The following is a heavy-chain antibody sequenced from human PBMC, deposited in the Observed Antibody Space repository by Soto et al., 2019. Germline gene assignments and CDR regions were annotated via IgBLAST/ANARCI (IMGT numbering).Heavy chain of an antibody. Sequence: PVGSLRLSCASSGFTFSNAWMSCVRQSPGKGLEWVGRIKSKTDGGTTDYAAPVKGRFTISRDDSKNTLYLQMNSVKTEYTGVYYCTTRSGTALGSFQYWGQATL. J-gene: IGHJ4*02. V-gene: IGHV3-15*01. CDR3: TTRSGTALGSFQY. CDR1: GFTFSNAW. CDR2: IKSKTDGGTT. D-gene: IGHD3-10*01.